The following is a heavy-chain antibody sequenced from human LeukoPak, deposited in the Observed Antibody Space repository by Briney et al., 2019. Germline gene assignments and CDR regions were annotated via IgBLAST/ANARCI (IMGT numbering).Heavy chain of an antibody. CDR3: ARRGEYGDYGVY. CDR1: GFTFSSYW. V-gene: IGHV3-74*01. J-gene: IGHJ4*02. D-gene: IGHD4-17*01. CDR2: INSDGSST. Sequence: GGSPRLSCAASGFTFSSYWMNWVRQAPGKGLVWVSRINSDGSSTSYADSVKGRFTISRDNAKNTLYLQMNSLRAEDTAVYYCARRGEYGDYGVYWGQGTLVTVSS.